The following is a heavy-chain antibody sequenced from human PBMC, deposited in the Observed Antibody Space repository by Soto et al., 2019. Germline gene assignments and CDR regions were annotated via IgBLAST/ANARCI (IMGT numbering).Heavy chain of an antibody. Sequence: GGSLRLSCAASGFTFSSYGMHWVRQAPGKGLEWVAVIWYDGSNKYYADSVKGRFTISRDNSKNTLYLQMNSLRAEDTAVYYCARSLTRTQIKPRIAAAGTPYYYYGMDVWGQGTTVTVSS. J-gene: IGHJ6*02. CDR3: ARSLTRTQIKPRIAAAGTPYYYYGMDV. D-gene: IGHD6-13*01. CDR2: IWYDGSNK. V-gene: IGHV3-33*01. CDR1: GFTFSSYG.